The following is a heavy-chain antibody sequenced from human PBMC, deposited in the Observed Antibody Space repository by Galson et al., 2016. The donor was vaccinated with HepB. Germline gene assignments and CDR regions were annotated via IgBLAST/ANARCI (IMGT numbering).Heavy chain of an antibody. J-gene: IGHJ4*02. CDR3: TRGDGFWAGWTY. CDR1: GYTFTTYN. D-gene: IGHD3/OR15-3a*01. Sequence: SVKVSCTASGYTFTTYNIHWVRLAPGQSLEWMGIINPSGGSPNYAQKFQGRVTLTSDTSTSTVYMQLGSLRSDDTAVYYCTRGDGFWAGWTYWGQGTLVTVSS. V-gene: IGHV1-46*03. CDR2: INPSGGSP.